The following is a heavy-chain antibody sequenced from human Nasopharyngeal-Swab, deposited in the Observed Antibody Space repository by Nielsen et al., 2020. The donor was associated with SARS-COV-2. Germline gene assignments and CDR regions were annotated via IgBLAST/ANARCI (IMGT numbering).Heavy chain of an antibody. CDR1: GFTFSSDA. J-gene: IGHJ2*01. CDR2: IRGSGGTT. V-gene: IGHV3-23*01. D-gene: IGHD2/OR15-2a*01. Sequence: GATLRLSCSASGFTFSSDAMSWVRQASGKGLECVSAIRGSGGTTYYADSVKGGFTISRVNSKNTLYLQMNSLRAEDTAVYYCAKEGSRTTVIPIYWYFDLWGHGTLVTVSS. CDR3: AKEGSRTTVIPIYWYFDL.